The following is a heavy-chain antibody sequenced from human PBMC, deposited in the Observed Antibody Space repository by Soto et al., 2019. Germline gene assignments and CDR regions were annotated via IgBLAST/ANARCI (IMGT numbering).Heavy chain of an antibody. V-gene: IGHV3-66*01. Sequence: EVQLVESGGTLVQPGGSLRLSCAASGFDASVNYMTWVRQAPGKGLEWVSAINSAGSTFYADSVKGRFTIPRDNSKNTLYLQMNSLRVEDTAMYYCVRENYYYGMDVWGQGTAVTVSS. CDR3: VRENYYYGMDV. CDR2: INSAGST. J-gene: IGHJ6*02. CDR1: GFDASVNY.